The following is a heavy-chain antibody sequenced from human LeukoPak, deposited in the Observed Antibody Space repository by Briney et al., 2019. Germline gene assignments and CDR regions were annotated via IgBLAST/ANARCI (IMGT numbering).Heavy chain of an antibody. D-gene: IGHD2-8*01. CDR1: GFTFSSYD. V-gene: IGHV3-13*01. Sequence: GGSLRLSCAASGFTFSSYDMHWVRQATGKGLEWVSAIGTAGDTYYPGSVKGRFTISRENAKNSLYLQMNSLRAGDTAVYYCARGQYCTNGVCARDAFDIWGQGTMVTVSS. CDR2: IGTAGDT. CDR3: ARGQYCTNGVCARDAFDI. J-gene: IGHJ3*02.